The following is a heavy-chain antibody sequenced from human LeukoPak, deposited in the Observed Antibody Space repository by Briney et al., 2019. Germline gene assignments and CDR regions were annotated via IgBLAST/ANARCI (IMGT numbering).Heavy chain of an antibody. J-gene: IGHJ4*02. CDR1: GFTFSSYG. D-gene: IGHD6-13*01. V-gene: IGHV3-30*02. CDR3: AKDVEQQLVIDY. Sequence: GGSLRLSCAASGFTFSSYGMHWVRQAPGKGLEWAAFIRYDGSNKYYADSVKGRFTISRDNSKNTLYLQMNSLRAEDTAVYYYAKDVEQQLVIDYWGQGTLVTVSS. CDR2: IRYDGSNK.